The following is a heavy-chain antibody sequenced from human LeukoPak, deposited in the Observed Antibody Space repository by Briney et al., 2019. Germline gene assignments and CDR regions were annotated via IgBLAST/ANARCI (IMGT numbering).Heavy chain of an antibody. D-gene: IGHD1-1*01. CDR3: ARGNDPLDYYYMDV. Sequence: SETLSLTCTVSGYSISSGYYWGWIRQPPGKGLEWIGYIYYSGSTNYNPSLKSRVTISVDTSKNQFSLKLSSVTAADTAVYYCARGNDPLDYYYMDVWGKGTTVTISS. V-gene: IGHV4-61*01. J-gene: IGHJ6*03. CDR2: IYYSGST. CDR1: GYSISSGYY.